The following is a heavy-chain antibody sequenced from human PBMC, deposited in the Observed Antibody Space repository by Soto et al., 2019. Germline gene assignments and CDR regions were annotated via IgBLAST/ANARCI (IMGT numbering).Heavy chain of an antibody. CDR2: INPSGGST. J-gene: IGHJ4*02. Sequence: ASVKVSCKASGYTFTSYYMHWVRQAPGQGLEWMGIINPSGGSTGYAQKFQGRVTMTRDTSTSTVYMELSSLRSEDTAVYYCARGSYYYDGSGYCKFDFWGQGTLVTFSS. CDR1: GYTFTSYY. D-gene: IGHD3-22*01. V-gene: IGHV1-46*03. CDR3: ARGSYYYDGSGYCKFDF.